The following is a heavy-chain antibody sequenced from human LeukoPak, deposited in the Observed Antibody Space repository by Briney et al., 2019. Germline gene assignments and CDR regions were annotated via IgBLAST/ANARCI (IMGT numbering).Heavy chain of an antibody. CDR3: AKGPEISGWCRICYFDY. V-gene: IGHV3-23*01. CDR1: GFIFTSYA. CDR2: ISGSGGST. D-gene: IGHD6-19*01. J-gene: IGHJ4*02. Sequence: LPGGSLRLSCAASGFIFTSYAMSWVRQAPGKGLEWVSGISGSGGSTYYADAVKGRFTISRDNSKNTLYLQMNSLRAEDTAVYYCAKGPEISGWCRICYFDYWGQGTLVTVSS.